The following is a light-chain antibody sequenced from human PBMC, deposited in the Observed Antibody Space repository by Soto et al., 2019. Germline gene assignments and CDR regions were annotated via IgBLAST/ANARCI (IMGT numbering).Light chain of an antibody. Sequence: EIVLTQSPGTLSLSPGERATLSCRASQIVRSNYLAWYQQTPGQAPRLLIFGASSMATGIPDRFSGSGSGTDFTLTISRLEPEDFAVYYCQQYDSSPRTFGQGTKVEIK. V-gene: IGKV3-20*01. J-gene: IGKJ1*01. CDR3: QQYDSSPRT. CDR2: GAS. CDR1: QIVRSNY.